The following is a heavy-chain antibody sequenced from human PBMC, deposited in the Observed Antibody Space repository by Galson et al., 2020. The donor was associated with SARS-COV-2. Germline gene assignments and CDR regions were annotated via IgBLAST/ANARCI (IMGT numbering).Heavy chain of an antibody. Sequence: GHLRLPCAASGFTFRNAWMSWVRQAPGKGLAWVGRIQSKTDGGTTDYAAPVKGRFTISRDDSKNTLYLQMNSLKTEDTAVYYCTTGTKVGEGYFDYWGQGTLVSVSS. CDR2: IQSKTDGGTT. CDR3: TTGTKVGEGYFDY. D-gene: IGHD4-4*01. CDR1: GFTFRNAW. J-gene: IGHJ4*02. V-gene: IGHV3-15*01.